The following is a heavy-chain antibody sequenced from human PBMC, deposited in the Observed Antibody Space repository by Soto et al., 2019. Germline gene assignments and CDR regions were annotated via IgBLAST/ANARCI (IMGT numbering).Heavy chain of an antibody. D-gene: IGHD6-6*01. V-gene: IGHV6-1*01. CDR3: ARHSMEFIAARINSNWFDP. CDR1: GDSVSSNSAA. Sequence: SQTLSLTCAISGDSVSSNSAAWNWIRQSPSRGLEWLGRTYYRSKWYNDYAVSVKSRITINPDTSKNQFSLQLNSVTPEDTAVYYCARHSMEFIAARINSNWFDPWGQGTLVTVSS. J-gene: IGHJ5*02. CDR2: TYYRSKWYN.